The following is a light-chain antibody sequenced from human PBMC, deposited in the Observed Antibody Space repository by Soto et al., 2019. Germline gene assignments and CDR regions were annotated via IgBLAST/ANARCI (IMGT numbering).Light chain of an antibody. Sequence: VLTQSPGTLSLSPGERATLSCRASQSVDRSDIAWYQQKPGQAPRLLIYSTSIRAAGIPDRFSVSGSGTDFSLTISRLEPEDFAVYYCQHFGRSPLTFGGETKV. V-gene: IGKV3-20*01. CDR1: QSVDRSD. CDR3: QHFGRSPLT. J-gene: IGKJ4*01. CDR2: STS.